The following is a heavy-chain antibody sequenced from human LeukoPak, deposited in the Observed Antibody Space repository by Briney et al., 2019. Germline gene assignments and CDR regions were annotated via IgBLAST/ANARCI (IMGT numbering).Heavy chain of an antibody. V-gene: IGHV4-59*01. CDR2: IYYSGST. CDR1: GGSISSYY. J-gene: IGHJ4*02. CDR3: ARSVVRFPFDY. Sequence: SETLSLTCTVSGGSISSYYWSWIRQPPGKGLEWIGYIYYSGSTNYNPSLKSRVTISVDTSKNQFSLKLSSVTAADTAVYYCARSVVRFPFDYWGQGTLVTVSS. D-gene: IGHD6-6*01.